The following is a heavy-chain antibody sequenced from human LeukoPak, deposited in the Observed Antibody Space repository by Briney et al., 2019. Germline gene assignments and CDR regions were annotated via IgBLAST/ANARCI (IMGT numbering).Heavy chain of an antibody. CDR1: GFTFSNYA. J-gene: IGHJ6*02. V-gene: IGHV3-23*01. Sequence: GGSLRPSCTASGFTFSNYAMIWVRQAPGKGLEWVSLNTGSGFSSYYADSVKGRFTTSRGNSKNTLYLQMNSLRADDTAIYYCAKDLPADGPATSGYYYYGMDVWGQGTTVTVSS. CDR3: AKDLPADGPATSGYYYYGMDV. CDR2: NTGSGFSS.